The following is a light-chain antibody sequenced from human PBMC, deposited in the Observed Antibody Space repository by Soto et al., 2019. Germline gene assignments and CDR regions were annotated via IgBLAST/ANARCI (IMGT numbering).Light chain of an antibody. Sequence: EIVMTQSPATLSLSPGDRATLSCRASQSVSSSYLAWYQQKSGLAPRLLIYGASSRATGIPDRFSGSGSGTDFTLTISRLEPEDFAVYYCQQYGSSPWTFGQGTKVDIK. CDR2: GAS. V-gene: IGKV3-20*01. CDR3: QQYGSSPWT. CDR1: QSVSSSY. J-gene: IGKJ1*01.